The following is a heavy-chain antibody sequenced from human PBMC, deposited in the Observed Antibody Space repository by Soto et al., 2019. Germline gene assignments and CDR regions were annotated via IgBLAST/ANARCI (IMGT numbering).Heavy chain of an antibody. Sequence: GGSLRLSCEASGFTFTSYAMHWVRQAPGKGLEWVAVISYDGINEYYADSVKGRFTISRDNSKNTLFLQMSSLRVEDTAVYYCARRYGGNFDYWGQGTLVTVSS. D-gene: IGHD3-16*01. J-gene: IGHJ4*02. CDR3: ARRYGGNFDY. CDR1: GFTFTSYA. V-gene: IGHV3-30*15. CDR2: ISYDGINE.